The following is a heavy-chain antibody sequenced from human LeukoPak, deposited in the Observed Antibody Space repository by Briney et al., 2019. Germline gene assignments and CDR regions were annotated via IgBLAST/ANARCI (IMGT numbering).Heavy chain of an antibody. CDR1: GGSISGASIRGTTYS. J-gene: IGHJ5*02. D-gene: IGHD6-19*01. Sequence: PSETLSLTCTISGGSISGASIRGTTYSWGCVRQPPGKGLEWIGSIYYNGHTFFNPSLKSRVTVSLDTSRNQVSLKLSSVTAADTAVYYCVRSPKGTAVTANWFDPWGQGTLVTVSS. CDR3: VRSPKGTAVTANWFDP. CDR2: IYYNGHT. V-gene: IGHV4-39*07.